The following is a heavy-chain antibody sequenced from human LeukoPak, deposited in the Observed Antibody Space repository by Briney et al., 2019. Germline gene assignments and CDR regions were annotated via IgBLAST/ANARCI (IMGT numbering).Heavy chain of an antibody. D-gene: IGHD6-19*01. J-gene: IGHJ4*02. Sequence: GGSLRLSCAASGFTFRNYWMSWVRQAPGKGLEWVSAISGSGGSTYYADSVKGRFTISRDNSKNTLYLQMNSLRAEDTAVHYCAKDGLVDYWGQGTLVTVSS. CDR3: AKDGLVDY. CDR1: GFTFRNYW. CDR2: ISGSGGST. V-gene: IGHV3-23*01.